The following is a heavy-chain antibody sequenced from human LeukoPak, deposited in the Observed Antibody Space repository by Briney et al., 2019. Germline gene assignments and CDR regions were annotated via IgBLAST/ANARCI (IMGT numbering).Heavy chain of an antibody. J-gene: IGHJ6*03. Sequence: ASVKVSCKASGYTFTGYYMHWVRQAPGQGLEWMGWINPNSGGTNYAQKFQGRVTMTRDTSISTAYMELSRLRSDDTAVYYCARGIKYSSGWTVRGYYMDVWGKGTTVTVSS. CDR2: INPNSGGT. V-gene: IGHV1-2*02. CDR3: ARGIKYSSGWTVRGYYMDV. D-gene: IGHD6-19*01. CDR1: GYTFTGYY.